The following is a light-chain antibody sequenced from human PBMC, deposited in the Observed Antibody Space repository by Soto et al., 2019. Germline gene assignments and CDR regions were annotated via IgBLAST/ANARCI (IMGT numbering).Light chain of an antibody. V-gene: IGKV3-20*01. Sequence: EIVLTQSPGTLSLSPGARATIYSSASQSVTSSYLAWYQQKPGQAPRLLIYGASSRATGIPDRFSGSGSGTDCTLAIGRLEPEDVAVYYCQQYGRSPWTLGQGTKVDIK. CDR2: GAS. J-gene: IGKJ1*01. CDR3: QQYGRSPWT. CDR1: QSVTSSY.